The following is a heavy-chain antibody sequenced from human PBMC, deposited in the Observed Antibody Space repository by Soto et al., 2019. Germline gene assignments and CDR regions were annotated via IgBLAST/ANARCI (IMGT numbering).Heavy chain of an antibody. CDR3: ARDKITGPFDY. V-gene: IGHV4-30-2*01. CDR2: INHSGST. Sequence: SETLSLTCAVSGGSISSGGYSWSWIRQPPGTGLEWIGEINHSGSTNYNPSLKSRVTISVDTSKNQFSLKLTSVTAADTAVYYCARDKITGPFDYWGQGTLVTVSS. J-gene: IGHJ4*02. D-gene: IGHD2-8*02. CDR1: GGSISSGGYS.